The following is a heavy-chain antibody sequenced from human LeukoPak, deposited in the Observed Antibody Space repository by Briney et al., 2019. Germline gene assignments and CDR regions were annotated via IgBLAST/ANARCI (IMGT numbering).Heavy chain of an antibody. Sequence: GGSLRLSCAASGFTFSAYTMNWVRQAPGKGLEWISSITSSSRYIYYAGSVKGRFTTSRDNAKNSLYLQMNNLRAEDTAVYYCAKDHESSGSGELGFWGQGTLVTVPS. CDR1: GFTFSAYT. D-gene: IGHD3-10*01. J-gene: IGHJ4*02. CDR3: AKDHESSGSGELGF. V-gene: IGHV3-21*01. CDR2: ITSSSRYI.